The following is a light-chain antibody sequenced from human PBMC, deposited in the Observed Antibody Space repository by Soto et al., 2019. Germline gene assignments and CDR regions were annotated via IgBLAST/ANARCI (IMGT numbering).Light chain of an antibody. V-gene: IGKV3-15*01. CDR1: QSVSSS. CDR2: GAS. Sequence: EIVMTQSPATLSVSPGERATLTCRASQSVSSSLAWYQQKPGQAPRLLIYGASTRATGIPARFSGSRSGTEVTLTISSLQSEDFAVYYCQQYNNWPLYTFGQGTKLEIK. CDR3: QQYNNWPLYT. J-gene: IGKJ2*01.